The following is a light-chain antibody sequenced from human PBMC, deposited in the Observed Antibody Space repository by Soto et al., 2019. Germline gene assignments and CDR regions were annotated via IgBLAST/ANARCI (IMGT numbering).Light chain of an antibody. CDR2: DVS. J-gene: IGLJ2*01. Sequence: QSALTQPASVSGSPGQSITISCTGTSSDVGGYNYVSWYQQHPGKAPKLMIYDVSNRPSGVSNRFSGSKSGNTASLPISGLQAEDEADYYCSSYTSSSTIVVFGGGTQLTVL. CDR3: SSYTSSSTIVV. V-gene: IGLV2-14*01. CDR1: SSDVGGYNY.